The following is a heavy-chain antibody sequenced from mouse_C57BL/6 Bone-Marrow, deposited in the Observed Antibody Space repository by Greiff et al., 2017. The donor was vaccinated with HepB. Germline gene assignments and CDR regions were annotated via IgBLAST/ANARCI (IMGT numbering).Heavy chain of an antibody. V-gene: IGHV3-6*01. D-gene: IGHD2-1*01. CDR1: GYSITSGYY. J-gene: IGHJ3*01. CDR2: ISYDGSN. Sequence: EVQLKESGPGLVKPSQSLSLTCSVTGYSITSGYYWNWIRQFPGNKLEWMGYISYDGSNNYNPSLKNRISITRDTSKNQFFLKLNSVTTEDTATYYCARDKGDYGNSWFAYWGQGTLVTVSA. CDR3: ARDKGDYGNSWFAY.